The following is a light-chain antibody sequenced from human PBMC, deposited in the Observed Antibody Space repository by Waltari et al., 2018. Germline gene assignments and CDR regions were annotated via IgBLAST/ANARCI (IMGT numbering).Light chain of an antibody. CDR1: QNIASY. CDR2: LAS. Sequence: DIEVTQSPSSLSASVGDRVTITCRTSQNIASYLNWYQQKAGSAPKFLVYLASDLERGVPSRFSGSGSGTDFTLTISSLDPEDFAVYYCQQRNTWPPGGLTFGGGTKVEIK. V-gene: IGKV1-39*01. CDR3: QQRNTWPPGGLT. J-gene: IGKJ4*01.